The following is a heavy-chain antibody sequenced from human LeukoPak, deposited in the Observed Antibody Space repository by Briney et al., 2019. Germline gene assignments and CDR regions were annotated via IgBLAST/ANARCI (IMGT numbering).Heavy chain of an antibody. J-gene: IGHJ3*02. V-gene: IGHV3-48*03. CDR3: ARATVGTGDAFDI. CDR2: ISSSGSTI. D-gene: IGHD4-17*01. CDR1: GFTFSMYE. Sequence: GGSLRLSCAASGFTFSMYEMNWVRQAPGKGLEWVSYISSSGSTIYYAGSVKGRFTISRDNAKNSLYLQMNSLRAEDTAVYYCARATVGTGDAFDIWGQGTMVTVSS.